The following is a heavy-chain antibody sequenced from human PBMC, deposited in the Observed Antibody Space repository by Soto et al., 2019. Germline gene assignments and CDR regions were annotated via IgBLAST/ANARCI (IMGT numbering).Heavy chain of an antibody. CDR3: ARGGSSSPTHFDL. CDR1: GGSISSDNYY. Sequence: PSGTLSLTCTVSGGSISSDNYYWTWIRQPPGEGLEWIGYIYHTGRVSYTPSLESPLTISIDTSKNQFSLKLSSVSAAGTAVYFCARGGSSSPTHFDLWGPGTLVTAS. V-gene: IGHV4-30-4*01. J-gene: IGHJ4*02. CDR2: IYHTGRV. D-gene: IGHD2-15*01.